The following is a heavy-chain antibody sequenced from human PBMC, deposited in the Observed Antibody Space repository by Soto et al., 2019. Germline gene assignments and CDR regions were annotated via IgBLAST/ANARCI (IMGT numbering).Heavy chain of an antibody. V-gene: IGHV4-34*01. CDR1: GGAFSGCY. Sequence: PSETLSRTCAVYGGAFSGCYWGCIPQPPGKRLEWTAYIYHRGSTHYNPSLKSRVTTSVARSKNHFSLNLSSVTAADTAVHYCARPGAVAGSFDYWGQGTLVTVSS. CDR2: IYHRGST. J-gene: IGHJ4*02. CDR3: ARPGAVAGSFDY. D-gene: IGHD6-19*01.